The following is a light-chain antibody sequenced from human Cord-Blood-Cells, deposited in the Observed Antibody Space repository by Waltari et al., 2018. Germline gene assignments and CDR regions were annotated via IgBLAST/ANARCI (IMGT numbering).Light chain of an antibody. CDR1: QSVSSN. V-gene: IGKV3-15*01. Sequence: EIVMMQSPATLSVSPGERATLSCRASQSVSSNLAWYQQKPGQAPRLLIYGASTRATGIPARFSGSGSGTEFTLTISRLQSEDFAVYYCQQYNNWPPWTFGQGTKVEIK. J-gene: IGKJ1*01. CDR3: QQYNNWPPWT. CDR2: GAS.